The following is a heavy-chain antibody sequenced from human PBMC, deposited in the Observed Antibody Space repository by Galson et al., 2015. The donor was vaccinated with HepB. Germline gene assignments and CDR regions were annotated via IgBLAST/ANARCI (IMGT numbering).Heavy chain of an antibody. V-gene: IGHV3-11*01. CDR1: GFTFSDYY. CDR3: ARDRVTTVTTFRTYYHYYGMDV. Sequence: SLRLSCAASGFTFSDYYMSWIRQAPGKGLEWVSYISSSGSTIYYADSVKGRFTISRDNAKNSLYLQMNSLRAEDTAVYYCARDRVTTVTTFRTYYHYYGMDVWGQGTTVTVSS. D-gene: IGHD4-17*01. J-gene: IGHJ6*02. CDR2: ISSSGSTI.